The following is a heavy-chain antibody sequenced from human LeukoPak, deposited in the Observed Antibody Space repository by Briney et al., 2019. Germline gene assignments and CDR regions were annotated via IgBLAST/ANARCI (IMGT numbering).Heavy chain of an antibody. V-gene: IGHV1-18*01. CDR1: GYTFASYG. CDR2: ISAYNGNT. Sequence: ASVKVSCKASGYTFASYGISWVRQAPGQGLEWMGWISAYNGNTNYAQKLQGRVTMTTDTSTSTAYMELRSLRSDDTAVYYCARGTDYDFWSGYYKFGYRFDPWGQGTLVTVSS. J-gene: IGHJ5*02. D-gene: IGHD3-3*01. CDR3: ARGTDYDFWSGYYKFGYRFDP.